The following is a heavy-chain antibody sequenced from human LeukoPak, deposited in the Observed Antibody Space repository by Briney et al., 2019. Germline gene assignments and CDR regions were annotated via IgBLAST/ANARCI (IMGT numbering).Heavy chain of an antibody. CDR3: ARDRTLYSRDRESGNWFDP. Sequence: ASVKVSCKASGYTFTSYYMHWVRQAPGQGLEWMGIINPSGGSTSYAQKFQGRVTMTRDMSTSTVYMELSSLRSEDTAVYYCARDRTLYSRDRESGNWFDPWGQGTLVTVSS. CDR2: INPSGGST. CDR1: GYTFTSYY. J-gene: IGHJ5*02. D-gene: IGHD3-16*02. V-gene: IGHV1-46*01.